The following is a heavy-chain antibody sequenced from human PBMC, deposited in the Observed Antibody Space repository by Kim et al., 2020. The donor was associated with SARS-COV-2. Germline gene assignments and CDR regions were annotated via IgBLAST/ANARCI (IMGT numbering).Heavy chain of an antibody. CDR2: INHSGST. CDR3: ARGVLLMVRGVLVFVENAFDI. J-gene: IGHJ3*02. V-gene: IGHV4-34*01. CDR1: GGSFSGYY. D-gene: IGHD3-10*01. Sequence: SETLSLTCAVYGGSFSGYYWSWIRQPPGKGLEWIGEINHSGSTNYNPSLKSRVTISVDTSKNQFSLKLSSVTAADTAVYYCARGVLLMVRGVLVFVENAFDIWGQGTMVTVSS.